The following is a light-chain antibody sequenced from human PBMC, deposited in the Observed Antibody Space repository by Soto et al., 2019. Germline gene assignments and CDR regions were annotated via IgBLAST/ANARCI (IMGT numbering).Light chain of an antibody. CDR1: QSVSSY. Sequence: EIVMTQSPATLSVSPGERATLSCRASQSVSSYLAWYQQKPGLPPRLLIYDASTRATGIPDRFSGSGSGTDFTLTISSLQSADFALYYCQQYSNWPPLYTFGRGTKLEIK. CDR3: QQYSNWPPLYT. CDR2: DAS. J-gene: IGKJ2*01. V-gene: IGKV3-15*01.